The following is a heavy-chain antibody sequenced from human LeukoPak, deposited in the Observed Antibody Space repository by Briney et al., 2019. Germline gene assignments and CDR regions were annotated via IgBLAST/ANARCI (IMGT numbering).Heavy chain of an antibody. Sequence: ASVKVSCKASGYTFTSYYMHWVRQAPGQGLEWMGIINPSGGSTSYAQKFQGRVTMTRDTSTSTVYMELSSLRSEDTAVYYCARDTCDGVTCYNWFDPWGQGTLVTVSS. D-gene: IGHD4-17*01. CDR3: ARDTCDGVTCYNWFDP. V-gene: IGHV1-46*01. CDR1: GYTFTSYY. CDR2: INPSGGST. J-gene: IGHJ5*02.